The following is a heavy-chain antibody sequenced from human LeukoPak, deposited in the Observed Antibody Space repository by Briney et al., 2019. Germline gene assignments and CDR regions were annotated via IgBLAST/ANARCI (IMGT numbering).Heavy chain of an antibody. J-gene: IGHJ4*02. CDR3: AREGYYYDSSGHYYVRYFDY. V-gene: IGHV4-4*07. Sequence: PSETLSLTCTVAGGSISSYYRSWIRQPAGKGLEWIGRIYTSGRTNANPSVKCRVTMSVDSCRYQFSPKLSSVHAADTAVYYCAREGYYYDSSGHYYVRYFDYWGQGTLVTVSS. D-gene: IGHD3-22*01. CDR1: GGSISSYY. CDR2: IYTSGRT.